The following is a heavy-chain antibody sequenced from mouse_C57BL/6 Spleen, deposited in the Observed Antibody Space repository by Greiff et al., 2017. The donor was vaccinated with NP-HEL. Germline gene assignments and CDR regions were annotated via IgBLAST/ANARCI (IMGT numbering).Heavy chain of an antibody. CDR3: ARTAYYSKGNAMDY. CDR1: GYTFTDYY. CDR2: IYPGSGNT. V-gene: IGHV1-76*01. D-gene: IGHD2-5*01. J-gene: IGHJ4*01. Sequence: VQLVESGAELVRPGASVKLSCKASGYTFTDYYINWVKQRPGQGLEWIARIYPGSGNTYYNEKFKGKATLTAEKSSSTAYMQLSSLTSEDSAVYFCARTAYYSKGNAMDYWGQGTSVTVSS.